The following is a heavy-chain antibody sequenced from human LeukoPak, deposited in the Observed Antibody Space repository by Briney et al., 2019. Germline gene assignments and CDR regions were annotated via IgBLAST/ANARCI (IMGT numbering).Heavy chain of an antibody. J-gene: IGHJ6*02. CDR1: GGSISSYY. V-gene: IGHV4-59*01. Sequence: SETLSLTCTVSGGSISSYYWSWIRQPPGKGLEWIGYIYYSGSTNYNPSLKSRVTISVDTSKNQFSLKLSSVTAADTAVYYCARERITMVRGVFVYYYGMDVWGPGTTVTVSS. CDR2: IYYSGST. D-gene: IGHD3-10*01. CDR3: ARERITMVRGVFVYYYGMDV.